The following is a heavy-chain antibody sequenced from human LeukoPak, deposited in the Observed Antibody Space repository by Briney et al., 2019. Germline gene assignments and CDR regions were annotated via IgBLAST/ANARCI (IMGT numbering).Heavy chain of an antibody. CDR1: GYTFTSYY. V-gene: IGHV1-46*01. Sequence: ASVKVSCKASGYTFTSYYMHCVRQAPGQGLEWMGIINPSGGSTSYAQKFQGRVTMTRDTSTSTVYMELSSLRSEDTAVYYCAREEAVAGTLGAFDIWGQGTMVTVSS. CDR3: AREEAVAGTLGAFDI. CDR2: INPSGGST. D-gene: IGHD6-19*01. J-gene: IGHJ3*02.